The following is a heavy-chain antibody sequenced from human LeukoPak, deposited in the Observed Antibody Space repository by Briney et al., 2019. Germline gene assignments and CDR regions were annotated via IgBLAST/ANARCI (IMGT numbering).Heavy chain of an antibody. D-gene: IGHD2-15*01. CDR2: IISSSSYI. Sequence: GGSLRLSCAASGFTCSTYSMNWVRQAPGKGLEWVSSIISSSSYIYYADSVKGRFTISRDNAKNSLYLQMNSLRAEDTAVYYCARDPQYCSGGSCYSFDYWGQGTLVTVSS. CDR3: ARDPQYCSGGSCYSFDY. J-gene: IGHJ4*02. CDR1: GFTCSTYS. V-gene: IGHV3-21*01.